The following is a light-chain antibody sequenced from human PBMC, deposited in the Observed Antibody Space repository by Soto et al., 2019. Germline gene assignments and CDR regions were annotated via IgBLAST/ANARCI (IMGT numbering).Light chain of an antibody. CDR2: KSN. J-gene: IGLJ2*01. Sequence: QSVLTQPPSASGTPGQTVTISCSGTSSNIESNHVSWYQQLPGTAPKLLFYKSNRRPSGVPDRFSASKSGTSASLAISGLRSEEEADYYCAAGEDSLRGVVFGGGTKLTVL. V-gene: IGLV1-47*01. CDR1: SSNIESNH. CDR3: AAGEDSLRGVV.